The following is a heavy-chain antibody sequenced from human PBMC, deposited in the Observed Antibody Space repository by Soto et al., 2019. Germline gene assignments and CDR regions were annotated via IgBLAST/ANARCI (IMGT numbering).Heavy chain of an antibody. CDR2: ISDPGTST. Sequence: SLKISCAASGFTFVNYAMNWFLQSPVKGLEWISSISDPGTSTYYANSVKGRFSMSRDNSKNTLFLQMNRLRADDTAVYFCAKSLVTPSDAFDLWGRGTLVTVSS. D-gene: IGHD2-21*02. J-gene: IGHJ3*01. CDR1: GFTFVNYA. CDR3: AKSLVTPSDAFDL. V-gene: IGHV3-23*01.